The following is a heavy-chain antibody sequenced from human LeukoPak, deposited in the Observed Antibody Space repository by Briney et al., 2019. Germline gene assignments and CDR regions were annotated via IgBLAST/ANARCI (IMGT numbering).Heavy chain of an antibody. CDR3: ARARTTVVTRFKYYFDY. V-gene: IGHV1-69*05. Sequence: SVKVSCEASGGTFSSYAISWVRQAPGQGLEWMGGIIPIFGTANYAQKFQGRVTITTDESTSTAYMELSSLRSEDTAVYYCARARTTVVTRFKYYFDYWGQGTLVTVSS. CDR1: GGTFSSYA. CDR2: IIPIFGTA. D-gene: IGHD4-23*01. J-gene: IGHJ4*02.